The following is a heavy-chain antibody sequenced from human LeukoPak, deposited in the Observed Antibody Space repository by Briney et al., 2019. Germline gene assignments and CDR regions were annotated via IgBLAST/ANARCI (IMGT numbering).Heavy chain of an antibody. D-gene: IGHD6-19*01. V-gene: IGHV3-23*01. J-gene: IGHJ4*02. CDR2: ISGSGGST. CDR3: AKTYVAVAADY. Sequence: GGSLSLSCAASGFTFSNYAMSWVREAPGKGLEWVSGISGSGGSTYYADSVKGRFTISRDNSKNTLYLQMNSLRAEDTAVYYCAKTYVAVAADYWGQGTLVTVSS. CDR1: GFTFSNYA.